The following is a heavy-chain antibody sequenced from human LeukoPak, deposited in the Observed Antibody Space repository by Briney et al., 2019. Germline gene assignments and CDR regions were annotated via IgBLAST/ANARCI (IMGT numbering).Heavy chain of an antibody. J-gene: IGHJ4*02. CDR1: GYTFTSYG. CDR3: ARVDSYYYDSSGREAY. V-gene: IGHV1-18*01. CDR2: ISAYNGNT. Sequence: RASVKVSCKASGYTFTSYGISWVRQAPGQGLEWMGWISAYNGNTNYAQKLQGRVTMTTDTSTSTAYMELRSLRSEDTAVYYCARVDSYYYDSSGREAYWGQGTLVTVSS. D-gene: IGHD3-22*01.